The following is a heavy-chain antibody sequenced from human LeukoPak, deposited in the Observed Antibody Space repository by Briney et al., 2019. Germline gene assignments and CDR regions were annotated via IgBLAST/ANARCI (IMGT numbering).Heavy chain of an antibody. CDR1: GYTFTSYD. D-gene: IGHD3-22*01. Sequence: ASVKVSCKTSGYTFTSYDLNWVRQATGQGLEWMGWVNPNSGNTGYAQKFQGRVTMTMDPSISTAYMELSSLRSEDTAVYYCARRSDDYDSGAYYHWGQGTLVTVS. J-gene: IGHJ4*02. CDR2: VNPNSGNT. V-gene: IGHV1-8*01. CDR3: ARRSDDYDSGAYYH.